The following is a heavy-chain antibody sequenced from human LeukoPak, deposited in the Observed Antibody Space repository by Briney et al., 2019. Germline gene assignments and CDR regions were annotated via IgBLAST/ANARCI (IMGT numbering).Heavy chain of an antibody. V-gene: IGHV3-23*01. CDR1: GFTFSSYA. CDR3: AKDIHGDYGGLDY. CDR2: IVNSGGST. Sequence: PGGSLRLSCAASGFTFSSYAMHWVRQAPGKGLEWVSTIVNSGGSTYYADSVKGRFTISRDNSKNTVYLQMKSLRAEDTAVYYCAKDIHGDYGGLDYWGQGTLVTVSS. D-gene: IGHD4-17*01. J-gene: IGHJ4*02.